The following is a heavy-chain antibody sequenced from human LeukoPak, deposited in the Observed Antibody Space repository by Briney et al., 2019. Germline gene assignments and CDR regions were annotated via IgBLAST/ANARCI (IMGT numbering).Heavy chain of an antibody. Sequence: PGRSLRLSCAASGFTFSSYAMHWVRQAPGKGLEWVAVMSYDGSYKYHADSVKGRFTISRDNSRNTLYLQMNSLRAADPAVYYCARGISMVRGVIPSYNWFAPWGQGTLVTVSS. V-gene: IGHV3-30-3*01. CDR3: ARGISMVRGVIPSYNWFAP. J-gene: IGHJ5*02. CDR1: GFTFSSYA. D-gene: IGHD3-10*01. CDR2: MSYDGSYK.